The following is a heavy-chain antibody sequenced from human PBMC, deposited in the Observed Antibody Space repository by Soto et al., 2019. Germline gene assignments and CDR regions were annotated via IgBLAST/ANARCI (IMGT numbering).Heavy chain of an antibody. J-gene: IGHJ6*02. CDR3: ARDRTWVQSYYYYGMDV. CDR1: GFTFSSYG. V-gene: IGHV3-33*01. D-gene: IGHD5-18*01. Sequence: QVQLVESGGGVVQPGRSLRLSCAASGFTFSSYGMHWVRQAPGKGLEWVAVIWYDGSNKYYADSVKGRVTISRDNSKNTLYLQMNSLRAEDTAVYYCARDRTWVQSYYYYGMDVWGQGTTVTVSS. CDR2: IWYDGSNK.